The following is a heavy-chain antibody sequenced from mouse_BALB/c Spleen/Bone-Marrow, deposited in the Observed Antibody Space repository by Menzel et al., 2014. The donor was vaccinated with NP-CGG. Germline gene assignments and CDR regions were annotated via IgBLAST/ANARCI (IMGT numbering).Heavy chain of an antibody. V-gene: IGHV4-1*02. CDR2: INPDSSTI. CDR3: ARNGYYGYADY. CDR1: GFAFSRYW. J-gene: IGHJ2*02. D-gene: IGHD2-2*01. Sequence: VQLQQSGGGLVQPGGSLKLSCAASGFAFSRYWMSWVRQAPGKGLEWIGEINPDSSTINYTPSLKDKFIISRDNAKNTLFLQMSKVRSEDTALYYCARNGYYGYADYWGQGTSLTVSS.